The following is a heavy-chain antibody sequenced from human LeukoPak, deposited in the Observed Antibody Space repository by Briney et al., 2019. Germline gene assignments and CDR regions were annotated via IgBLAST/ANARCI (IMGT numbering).Heavy chain of an antibody. D-gene: IGHD3-10*02. CDR3: ATARSLFGELFAFES. CDR2: IKQDGSEK. Sequence: GGSLRLSCAASVFTFSSYWISWVRQTPGKVLEWVANIKQDGSEKYYVDSVKDRFTSSRDNANNSLYLQMHSLRAEQKAVYYCATARSLFGELFAFESSGPGNPVTVSS. J-gene: IGHJ4*02. V-gene: IGHV3-7*01. CDR1: VFTFSSYW.